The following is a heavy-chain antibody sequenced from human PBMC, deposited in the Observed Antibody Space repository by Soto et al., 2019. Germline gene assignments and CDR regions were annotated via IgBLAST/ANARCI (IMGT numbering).Heavy chain of an antibody. D-gene: IGHD2-15*01. Sequence: ASVKVSCKASGYTFTRLDINWVRQATGQGLERMGWLSPNSGKSGYAKKFQGRVTMSVNTSISTAYMELSGLISDDTAVYYCARGDLVGNPDYWGQGTLVTVSS. CDR2: LSPNSGKS. CDR3: ARGDLVGNPDY. J-gene: IGHJ4*02. V-gene: IGHV1-8*01. CDR1: GYTFTRLD.